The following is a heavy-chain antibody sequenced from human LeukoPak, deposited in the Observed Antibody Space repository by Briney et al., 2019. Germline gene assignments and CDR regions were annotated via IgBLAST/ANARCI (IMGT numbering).Heavy chain of an antibody. CDR2: INPSGGST. Sequence: GASVKVSCKASGGTVSRYAISWVRQAPGQGLEWMGIINPSGGSTSYAQKFQGRVTMTRDMSTSTVYMELSSLRSEDTAVYYCARKSGSARYDAFDIWGQGTMVTVSS. CDR1: GGTVSRYA. V-gene: IGHV1-46*01. CDR3: ARKSGSARYDAFDI. D-gene: IGHD1-26*01. J-gene: IGHJ3*02.